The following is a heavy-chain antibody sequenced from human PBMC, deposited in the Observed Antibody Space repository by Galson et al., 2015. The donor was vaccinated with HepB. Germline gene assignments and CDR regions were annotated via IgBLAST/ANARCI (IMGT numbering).Heavy chain of an antibody. D-gene: IGHD1-1*01. CDR1: GFTFSSYA. Sequence: SLRLSCAASGFTFSSYAMHWVRQAPGKGLEYVSAISSNGGSTYYANSVKGRFTISRDNSKNTLYLQMGSLRAEDMAVYYCAREGNDLRSAEYFQHWGQGTLVTVSS. J-gene: IGHJ1*01. V-gene: IGHV3-64*01. CDR2: ISSNGGST. CDR3: AREGNDLRSAEYFQH.